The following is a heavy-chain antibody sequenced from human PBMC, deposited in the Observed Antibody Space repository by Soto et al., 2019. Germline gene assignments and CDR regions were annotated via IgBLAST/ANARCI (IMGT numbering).Heavy chain of an antibody. CDR1: GFTFSSYA. Sequence: EVQLLESGGGLVQPGGSLRLSCAASGFTFSSYAMSWVRQAPGKGLEWVSAISGSGGSTYYADSVKGRFTISRDNSKNTLYLQMNSLSAEDTAVYYCAKDQGRIVIMVQWGAFDIWGQGTMVTVSS. CDR2: ISGSGGST. D-gene: IGHD2-8*01. J-gene: IGHJ3*02. CDR3: AKDQGRIVIMVQWGAFDI. V-gene: IGHV3-23*01.